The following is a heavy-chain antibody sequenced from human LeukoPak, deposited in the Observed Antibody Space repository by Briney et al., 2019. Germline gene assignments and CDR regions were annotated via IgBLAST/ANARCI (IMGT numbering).Heavy chain of an antibody. J-gene: IGHJ6*02. D-gene: IGHD3-10*01. CDR1: GGTFSSYA. V-gene: IGHV1-69*13. CDR2: IIPIFGTA. Sequence: ASVTVSCKASGGTFSSYAISWVRQAPGQGLEWMGGIIPIFGTANYAQKFQGRVTITADESTSTAYMELSSLRSEDTAVYYCASSLSGYYGSGSYENYYYYGMDVWGQGTTVTVSS. CDR3: ASSLSGYYGSGSYENYYYYGMDV.